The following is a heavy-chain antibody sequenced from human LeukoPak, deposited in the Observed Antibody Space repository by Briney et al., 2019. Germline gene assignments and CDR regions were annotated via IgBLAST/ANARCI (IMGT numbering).Heavy chain of an antibody. V-gene: IGHV4-39*07. CDR3: ARTSSSQYNYDSSGIFDS. D-gene: IGHD3-22*01. CDR1: GGSISSSNYY. Sequence: PSETLSLTCTVSGGSISSSNYYWGWIRQPPGKGLEWIGNIYYSWNAYYNPSLKSRVTLSVDTSKNQFSLKLSSVTAADTAVYYCARTSSSQYNYDSSGIFDSWGQGTLVTVSS. J-gene: IGHJ4*02. CDR2: IYYSWNA.